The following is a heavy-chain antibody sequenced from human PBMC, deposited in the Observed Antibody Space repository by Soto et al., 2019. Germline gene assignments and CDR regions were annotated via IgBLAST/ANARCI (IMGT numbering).Heavy chain of an antibody. J-gene: IGHJ3*02. CDR1: GFTFSNAW. CDR3: TTDHALPMLRRANDAFDI. Sequence: GGSLRLSCAASGFTFSNAWMNWVRQAPGKGLEWVGRIKSKTDGGATDYAAPVKGRFTISRDDSKNTLYLQMNSLKTEDTAVYYCTTDHALPMLRRANDAFDIWGQGTMVTVSS. CDR2: IKSKTDGGAT. V-gene: IGHV3-15*07. D-gene: IGHD3-10*02.